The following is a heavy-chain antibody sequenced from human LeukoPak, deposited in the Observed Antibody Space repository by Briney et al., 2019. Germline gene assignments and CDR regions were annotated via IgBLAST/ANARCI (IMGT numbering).Heavy chain of an antibody. CDR2: MQSTGNS. D-gene: IGHD5-18*01. Sequence: PSEPLSLTCSVSGDSISTYHWNWIRKPPGKGLEWIGYMQSTGNSNYNPSLKNRVNIFGDMSKNQFVLNLRSVTAADTAVYYCARDKRHSYGRYFDPWGQGMLVTVSS. CDR3: ARDKRHSYGRYFDP. J-gene: IGHJ4*02. V-gene: IGHV4-59*01. CDR1: GDSISTYH.